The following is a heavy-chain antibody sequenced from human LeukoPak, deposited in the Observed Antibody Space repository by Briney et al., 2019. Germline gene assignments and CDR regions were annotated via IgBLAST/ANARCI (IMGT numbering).Heavy chain of an antibody. V-gene: IGHV3-23*01. CDR2: ISGSGGST. CDR1: GFTFSSYA. Sequence: GGSLRLSCAASGFTFSSYAMSWVRQAPGKGLEWVSAISGSGGSTYYADSVKGRFTISRDNSKNTLYLQMSSLRAEDTAVYYCAKSGIAAAGTFRSYYYYGMDVWGKGTTVTVSS. D-gene: IGHD6-13*01. CDR3: AKSGIAAAGTFRSYYYYGMDV. J-gene: IGHJ6*04.